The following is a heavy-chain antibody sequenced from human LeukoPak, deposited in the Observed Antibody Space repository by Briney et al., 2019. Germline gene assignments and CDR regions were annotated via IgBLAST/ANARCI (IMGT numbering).Heavy chain of an antibody. CDR3: ARLLRGSAFDI. J-gene: IGHJ3*02. CDR2: IRSDGSDT. CDR1: GFTLSSYW. V-gene: IGHV3-74*01. D-gene: IGHD3-10*01. Sequence: GGSLRLSCAASGFTLSSYWMHWVRQAPGKGLVWVSRIRSDGSDTTYADSVKGRFTISRDNAKNTLYLQMNSLRAEDTAVYYCARLLRGSAFDIWGQGTMVTVSS.